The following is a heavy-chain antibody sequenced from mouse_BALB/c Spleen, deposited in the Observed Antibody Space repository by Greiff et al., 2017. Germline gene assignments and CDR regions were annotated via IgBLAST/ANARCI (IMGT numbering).Heavy chain of an antibody. CDR1: GYTFTSYW. Sequence: VKLMESGAELAKPGASVKMSCKASGYTFTSYWMHWVKQRPGQGLEWIGYINPSTGYTEYNQKFKDKATLTADKSSSTAYMQLSSLTSEDSAVYYCARSTDAYWGQGTLVTVSA. CDR2: INPSTGYT. J-gene: IGHJ3*01. D-gene: IGHD1-1*01. CDR3: ARSTDAY. V-gene: IGHV1-7*01.